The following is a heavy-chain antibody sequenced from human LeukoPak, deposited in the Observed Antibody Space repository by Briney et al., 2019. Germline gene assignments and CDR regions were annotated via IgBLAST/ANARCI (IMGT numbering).Heavy chain of an antibody. CDR2: ISAYNGNT. J-gene: IGHJ5*02. Sequence: GASVKVSCKASGYTFTSYGISWVRQAPGQGLEWMGWISAYNGNTNYAQKLQGRATMTTDTSTSTAYMELRSLRSDDTAVYYCARAYSSSWYGDNWFDPWGQGTLVTVSS. CDR1: GYTFTSYG. V-gene: IGHV1-18*01. CDR3: ARAYSSSWYGDNWFDP. D-gene: IGHD6-13*01.